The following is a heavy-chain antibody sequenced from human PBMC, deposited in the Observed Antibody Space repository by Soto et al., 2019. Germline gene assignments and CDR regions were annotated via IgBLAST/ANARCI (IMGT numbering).Heavy chain of an antibody. J-gene: IGHJ4*02. D-gene: IGHD3-22*01. Sequence: PGGSLRLSCAASGFTFSSYGMHWVRQAPGKGLEWVAVIWYDGSNKYYADSVKGRFTISRDNSKNTLYLQMNSLRAEDTAFYYFARDRYYYDSSGYYPAFDYWGQGTLVTVSS. CDR1: GFTFSSYG. CDR2: IWYDGSNK. V-gene: IGHV3-33*01. CDR3: ARDRYYYDSSGYYPAFDY.